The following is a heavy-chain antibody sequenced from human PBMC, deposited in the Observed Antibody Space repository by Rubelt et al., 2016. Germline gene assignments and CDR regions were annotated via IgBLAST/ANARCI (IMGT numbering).Heavy chain of an antibody. CDR3: ARGADSSGYYY. CDR2: INHSGST. V-gene: IGHV4-34*01. D-gene: IGHD3-22*01. CDR1: GGSFSGYY. J-gene: IGHJ4*02. Sequence: QVQLQPWGAGLLKPSETLSLTCAVYGGSFSGYYWTWIRQPPGKGLEWIGEINHSGSTNYNPSLKSRVTISVDTSKNQFSLKLSSVTAADTAVYYCARGADSSGYYYWGQGILVTVSS.